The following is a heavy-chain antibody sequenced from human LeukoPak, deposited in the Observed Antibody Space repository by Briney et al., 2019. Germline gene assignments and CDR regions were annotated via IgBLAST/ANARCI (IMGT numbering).Heavy chain of an antibody. CDR1: GASISSYY. J-gene: IGHJ3*02. CDR2: IFSGSI. V-gene: IGHV4-59*01. D-gene: IGHD6-13*01. Sequence: SETLSLTCTVSGASISSYYWSWIRQPPGKGLEWIGHIFSGSINYNPSLRSRVTISVETSKNQVSLKLNSVTAADTAVYYCARDGGYPLGAFDIWGQGTMVTVSP. CDR3: ARDGGYPLGAFDI.